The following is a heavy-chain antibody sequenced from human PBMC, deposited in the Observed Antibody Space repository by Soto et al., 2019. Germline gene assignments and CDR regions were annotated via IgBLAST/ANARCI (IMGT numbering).Heavy chain of an antibody. V-gene: IGHV3-23*01. J-gene: IGHJ3*02. CDR2: ISGSGGST. D-gene: IGHD2-2*01. CDR1: GFTFSSYA. Sequence: PGGSLRLSCAASGFTFSSYAMSWVRQAPGKGLEWVSAISGSGGSTYYADSVKGRFTISRDNSKNTLYLQMNSLRSEDTAVYYCARGRAPARVPAAEKLLSTTPENDAFYIWGQGTMVTVSS. CDR3: ARGRAPARVPAAEKLLSTTPENDAFYI.